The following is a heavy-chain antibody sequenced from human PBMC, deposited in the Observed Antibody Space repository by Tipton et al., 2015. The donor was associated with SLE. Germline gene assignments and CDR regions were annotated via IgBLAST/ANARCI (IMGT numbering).Heavy chain of an antibody. J-gene: IGHJ4*02. Sequence: TLSLTCAVSGGSISSGGYSWSWIRQPPGKGLEWIGYIYHSGSTYYNPSIKSRVTISVDTSKNQFSLKLSSVTAADTAVYYCARKYSSSWFDYWGQGTLVTVSS. CDR2: IYHSGST. V-gene: IGHV4-30-2*01. D-gene: IGHD6-13*01. CDR3: ARKYSSSWFDY. CDR1: GGSISSGGYS.